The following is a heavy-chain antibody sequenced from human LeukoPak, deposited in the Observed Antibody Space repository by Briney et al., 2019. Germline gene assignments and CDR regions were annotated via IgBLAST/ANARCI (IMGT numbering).Heavy chain of an antibody. CDR1: GYTFTSNY. CDR2: INPNSGGT. D-gene: IGHD5-18*01. V-gene: IGHV1-2*02. Sequence: ASVKVSCKAFGYTFTSNYMHWVRQAPGQGLEWMGWINPNSGGTNYAQKFQGRVTMTRDTSISTAYMELSRLRSDDTAVYYCARGFGYEGDYWGQGTLVTVSS. J-gene: IGHJ4*02. CDR3: ARGFGYEGDY.